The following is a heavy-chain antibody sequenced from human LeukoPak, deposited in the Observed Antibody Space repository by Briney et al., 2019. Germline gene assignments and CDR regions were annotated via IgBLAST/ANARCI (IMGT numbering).Heavy chain of an antibody. D-gene: IGHD3-22*01. V-gene: IGHV4-59*01. CDR3: ARESGYYDSSGGWYFDY. Sequence: AETLSLTCTVSGGSISSYYWSWIRQPPGKGLECIGYIYYSGSTNYNPSLKSRVTISVDTSKNQFSLKLSSVTAADTAVYYCARESGYYDSSGGWYFDYWAREPWSPSPQ. CDR2: IYYSGST. J-gene: IGHJ4*02. CDR1: GGSISSYY.